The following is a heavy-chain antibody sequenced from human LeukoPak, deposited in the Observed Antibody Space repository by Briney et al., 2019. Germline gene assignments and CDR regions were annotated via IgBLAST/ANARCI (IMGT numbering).Heavy chain of an antibody. CDR1: GFSLSTGGVG. Sequence: SGPTLVNPTQTLTLTCTFSGFSLSTGGVGVGWIRQPPGKALEWLALIYWNDDKRYSPSLKSRLTITKDTSKNQVVLTMTNMDPVDTATYYCAHALRQWLVPPSYYFDYWGQGTLVTVSS. CDR2: IYWNDDK. J-gene: IGHJ4*02. D-gene: IGHD6-19*01. V-gene: IGHV2-5*01. CDR3: AHALRQWLVPPSYYFDY.